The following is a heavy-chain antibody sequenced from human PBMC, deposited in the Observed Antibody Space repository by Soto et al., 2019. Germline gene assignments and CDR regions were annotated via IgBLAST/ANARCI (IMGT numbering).Heavy chain of an antibody. CDR3: ARDVVPGPYGDYAGWYFDL. Sequence: EVQLVESGGGLVQPGGSLRLSCAASGFTFSSYAMHWVRQAPGKGLEYVSAISSNGGSTYYANSVKGRFTISRDNSKNTLYLQMGSLRAEDMAVYYCARDVVPGPYGDYAGWYFDLWGRGTLFTVSS. CDR1: GFTFSSYA. J-gene: IGHJ2*01. CDR2: ISSNGGST. D-gene: IGHD4-17*01. V-gene: IGHV3-64*01.